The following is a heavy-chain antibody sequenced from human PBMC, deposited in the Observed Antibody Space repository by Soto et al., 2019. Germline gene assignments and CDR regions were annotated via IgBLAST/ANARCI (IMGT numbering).Heavy chain of an antibody. CDR3: ARGVHYDSSGYYYFY. V-gene: IGHV1-69*13. J-gene: IGHJ4*02. Sequence: EASVKVSCKASGGTFSSYAISWVRQAPGQGLEWMGGIIPIFGTANYAQKFQGRVTITADESTSTAYMELRSLRSEDTAVYYCARGVHYDSSGYYYFYWGQGTLVTVSS. CDR1: GGTFSSYA. D-gene: IGHD3-22*01. CDR2: IIPIFGTA.